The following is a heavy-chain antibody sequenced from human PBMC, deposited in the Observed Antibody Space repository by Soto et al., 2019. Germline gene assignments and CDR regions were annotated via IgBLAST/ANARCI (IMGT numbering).Heavy chain of an antibody. V-gene: IGHV3-33*01. CDR2: IWYDGSNK. CDR3: ARIKRGIAAAGTLFDY. Sequence: QVQLVESGGGVVQPGRSLRLSCAASGFTFSTYGMHWVRQAPGKGLEWVAVIWYDGSNKYYADSVKGRFTISRDYSKNTLYLQMNSLTAEETAVYYCARIKRGIAAAGTLFDYWGQGTLVTVSS. D-gene: IGHD6-13*01. CDR1: GFTFSTYG. J-gene: IGHJ4*02.